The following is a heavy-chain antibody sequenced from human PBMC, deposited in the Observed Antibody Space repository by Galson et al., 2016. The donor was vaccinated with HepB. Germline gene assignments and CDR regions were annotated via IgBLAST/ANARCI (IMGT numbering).Heavy chain of an antibody. CDR1: GFTFSKNA. CDR3: ARDPYGDTDAFDF. D-gene: IGHD2-21*02. V-gene: IGHV3-30-3*01. J-gene: IGHJ3*01. Sequence: SLRLSCAASGFTFSKNAMHWVRQAPGKGLDWVAAITYDGRDKYYADSVKGRFTISRDNSRNMVYLEMNRLRTEDTAVYYCARDPYGDTDAFDFWGQGTMVSVSS. CDR2: ITYDGRDK.